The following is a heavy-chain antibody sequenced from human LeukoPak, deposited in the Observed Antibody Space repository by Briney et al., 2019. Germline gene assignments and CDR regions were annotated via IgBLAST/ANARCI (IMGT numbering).Heavy chain of an antibody. CDR2: INNVGSST. CDR1: GCTFSTHW. Sequence: GGSLRLSCAASGCTFSTHWMHWVRQVPGEGLVWVSRINNVGSSTTYADSVKGRFTISRDNAKNTLYLQMNSLRVEDTAVYYCAKGLYYGMDVWGQGTTVTVSS. CDR3: AKGLYYGMDV. J-gene: IGHJ6*02. V-gene: IGHV3-74*01.